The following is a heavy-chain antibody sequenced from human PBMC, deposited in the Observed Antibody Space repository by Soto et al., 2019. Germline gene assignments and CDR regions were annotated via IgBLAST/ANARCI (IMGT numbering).Heavy chain of an antibody. CDR2: ISGSGGST. J-gene: IGHJ3*02. CDR3: AKDSDLGFRDFDI. CDR1: GFTFSSYA. Sequence: GGSLRPSCAASGFTFSSYAMSWVRQAPGKGLVWVSAISGSGGSTYYADSVKCRFTISRDNSKNTLYLQLNSLIAEVTAGYYCAKDSDLGFRDFDIWGQGTMVTVSS. V-gene: IGHV3-23*01.